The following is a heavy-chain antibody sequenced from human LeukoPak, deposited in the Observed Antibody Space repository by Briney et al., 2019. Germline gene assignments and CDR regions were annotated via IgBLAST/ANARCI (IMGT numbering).Heavy chain of an antibody. CDR1: GYTFTSYG. J-gene: IGHJ4*02. D-gene: IGHD5-12*01. Sequence: GVSVKVSCKASGYTFTSYGISWVRQAPGQGLEWMGWISAYNGNTSYAQKLQGRVTMTTDTPTSTAYMELRSLRSDDTAVYYCARATWADIVATKSDYWGQGTLATVSS. V-gene: IGHV1-18*01. CDR2: ISAYNGNT. CDR3: ARATWADIVATKSDY.